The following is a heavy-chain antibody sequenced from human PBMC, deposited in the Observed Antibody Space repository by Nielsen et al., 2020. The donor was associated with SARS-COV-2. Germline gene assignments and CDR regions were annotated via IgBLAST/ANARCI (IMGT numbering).Heavy chain of an antibody. J-gene: IGHJ5*02. V-gene: IGHV5-51*01. CDR3: ARRSIWDTNWLDP. CDR1: GYSFSTYW. Sequence: GESLKISCRGSGYSFSTYWIVWGRQMSGKGLEWMGMVYADDSDTRYSPSFQGQVTISVDKSIRTAFLQWNSLKASDTARYYCARRSIWDTNWLDPWGQGTLVTVSS. CDR2: VYADDSDT. D-gene: IGHD3-16*01.